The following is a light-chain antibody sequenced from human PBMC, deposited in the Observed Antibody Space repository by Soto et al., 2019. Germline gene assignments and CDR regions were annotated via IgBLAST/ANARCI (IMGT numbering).Light chain of an antibody. V-gene: IGKV1-17*01. CDR3: LQHYDFPFT. CDR1: RDIGTS. J-gene: IGKJ3*01. Sequence: DIQMTHSPSSLSASVGGRVTITGRASRDIGTSLDCFQQKPGTAPTRLIYTISDLQRGVPSRFSGGGSGTEFTLTIRSLQPADSATYYCLQHYDFPFTFGPGTKVHV. CDR2: TIS.